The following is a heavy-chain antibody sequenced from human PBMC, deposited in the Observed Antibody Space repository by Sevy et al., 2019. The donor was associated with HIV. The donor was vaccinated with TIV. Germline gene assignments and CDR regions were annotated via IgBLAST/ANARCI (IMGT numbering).Heavy chain of an antibody. J-gene: IGHJ4*02. D-gene: IGHD5-18*01. CDR3: ARVSRGYSYGLDY. CDR2: IYYSGST. V-gene: IGHV4-59*01. Sequence: SETLSLTCTVSGGSISSYYWSWIRQPPGKGLEWIGYIYYSGSTNYNPSLKSRVTISVDTSKNQFSLKLSSVTAADTAVYYCARVSRGYSYGLDYWGQRTVVTVSS. CDR1: GGSISSYY.